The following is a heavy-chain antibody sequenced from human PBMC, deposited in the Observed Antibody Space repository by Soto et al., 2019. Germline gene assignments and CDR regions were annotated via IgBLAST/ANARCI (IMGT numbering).Heavy chain of an antibody. V-gene: IGHV4-39*01. CDR3: ARLLVTGPAIGPLGY. J-gene: IGHJ4*02. D-gene: IGHD2-21*02. CDR2: IYYSGTT. Sequence: QLQLQESGPGLVKPSETLSLTCTVSGGSISSSSNYWGWIRQPPGKGLEWIGTIYYSGTTYYNPSLKSRVTISVDTSKNQFSLKLSSVTAADTAVYYCARLLVTGPAIGPLGYWGQGTLVTVSS. CDR1: GGSISSSSNY.